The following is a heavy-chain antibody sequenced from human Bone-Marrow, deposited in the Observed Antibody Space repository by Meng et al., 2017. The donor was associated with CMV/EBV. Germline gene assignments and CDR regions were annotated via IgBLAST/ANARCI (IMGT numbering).Heavy chain of an antibody. J-gene: IGHJ4*02. CDR1: GGSISSGDYY. D-gene: IGHD2-2*02. V-gene: IGHV4-30-4*08. CDR3: ARHCSSTSCYTDYFVY. CDR2: IYYSGST. Sequence: SETLSLTCTVSGGSISSGDYYWSWIRQPPGKGLEWIGYIYYSGSTYYNPSLKSRVTISVDTSKNQFSLKLSSVTAADTAVYYCARHCSSTSCYTDYFVYWGQGTLVTVSS.